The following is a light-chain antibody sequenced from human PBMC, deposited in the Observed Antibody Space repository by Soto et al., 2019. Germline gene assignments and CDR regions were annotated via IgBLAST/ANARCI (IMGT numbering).Light chain of an antibody. Sequence: QSALTQPASVSGSPGQSITFSCTGTSSDVGDYNYVSWYQQHPGKAPKLMIYDVSYRPSGVSNRFSGSKSVNTASLTISGLQAEDEADYYCSSYTSSSTSYVFGTGTKLTVL. V-gene: IGLV2-14*01. J-gene: IGLJ1*01. CDR1: SSDVGDYNY. CDR3: SSYTSSSTSYV. CDR2: DVS.